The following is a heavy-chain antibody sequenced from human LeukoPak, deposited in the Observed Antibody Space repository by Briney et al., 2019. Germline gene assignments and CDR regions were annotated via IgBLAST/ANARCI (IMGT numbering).Heavy chain of an antibody. CDR3: ARGTVLRFLEWLPSVNEV. CDR2: INHSGST. Sequence: PSETLSLTCAVYGGSFSGYYWSWIRQPPGKGLEWIGEINHSGSTNYNPSLMSRVTISVDTSKNQFSLKLSSVTAADTAVYYCARGTVLRFLEWLPSVNEVWGQGTLVTVSS. D-gene: IGHD3-3*01. V-gene: IGHV4-34*01. CDR1: GGSFSGYY. J-gene: IGHJ4*02.